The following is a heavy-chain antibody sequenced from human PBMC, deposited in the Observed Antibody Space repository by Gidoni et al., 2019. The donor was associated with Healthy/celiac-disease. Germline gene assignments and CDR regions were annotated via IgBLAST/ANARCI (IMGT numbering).Heavy chain of an antibody. J-gene: IGHJ4*02. CDR1: GFTCSSYA. D-gene: IGHD1-26*01. CDR2: ISGDGSIT. Sequence: EVQLSASGGALVQSGGALQLSCAASGFTCSSYAMSWGSQAPGKGLEWVSGISGDGSITHYADSVKGRSTISRDNSNNTLYLQMNRMGAEDTAVYYCAKDLFLRVGATAYWGQGTLVTVSS. CDR3: AKDLFLRVGATAY. V-gene: IGHV3-23*01.